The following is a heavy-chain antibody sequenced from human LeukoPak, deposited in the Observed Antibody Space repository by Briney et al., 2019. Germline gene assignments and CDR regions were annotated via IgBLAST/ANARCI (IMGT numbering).Heavy chain of an antibody. Sequence: GGSLRLSCAASGFTFSNAWMNWVRQAPGKGLEWVGRIKSITDGGTTDYAAPVKGRFTISRDDSKNTLYLQMNSLKTEDTAVYYCTTVGYDYWGQGTLVTVSS. J-gene: IGHJ4*02. V-gene: IGHV3-15*07. CDR2: IKSITDGGTT. CDR1: GFTFSNAW. CDR3: TTVGYDY. D-gene: IGHD6-13*01.